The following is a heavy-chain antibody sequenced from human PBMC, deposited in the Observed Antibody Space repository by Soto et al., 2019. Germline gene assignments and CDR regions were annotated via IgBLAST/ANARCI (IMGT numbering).Heavy chain of an antibody. V-gene: IGHV4-59*01. J-gene: IGHJ4*02. CDR3: ARVYYYDSSGPVLDY. Sequence: SETLSLTCTVSGGSISSYYWSWIRQPPGKGLEWIGYIYYSGSTNYNPSLKSRVTISVDTSKNQFSLKLSSVTAADTAVYYCARVYYYDSSGPVLDYWGQGTLVTVSS. D-gene: IGHD3-22*01. CDR1: GGSISSYY. CDR2: IYYSGST.